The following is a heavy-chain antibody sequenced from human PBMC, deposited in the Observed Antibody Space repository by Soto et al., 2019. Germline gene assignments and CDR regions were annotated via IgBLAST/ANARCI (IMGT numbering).Heavy chain of an antibody. CDR2: ISHDGINK. J-gene: IGHJ5*02. D-gene: IGHD6-19*01. Sequence: ESGGGVVQPGRSLRLSCTASGFSFSSYAMYWFRQPPGKGLEWVAVISHDGINKHYADSVKGRVTVSRDNSNHSLELQLNSLRGEDTAMYYCARDMYSSDYFVKWFEPWGQGTLVTVSS. CDR3: ARDMYSSDYFVKWFEP. V-gene: IGHV3-30-3*01. CDR1: GFSFSSYA.